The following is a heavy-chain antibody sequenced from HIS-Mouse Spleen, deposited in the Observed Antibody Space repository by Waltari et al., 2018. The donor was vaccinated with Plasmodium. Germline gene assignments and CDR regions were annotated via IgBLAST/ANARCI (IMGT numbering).Heavy chain of an antibody. J-gene: IGHJ4*02. V-gene: IGHV3-30*18. CDR2: ISYDGSNK. CDR3: AKDRRSSSWYVDY. D-gene: IGHD6-13*01. CDR1: GFTFSSYG. Sequence: QVPLVASGGGVVQPGRSLRLSWSASGFTFSSYGMHWVRQAPGKGLGWVAVISYDGSNKDYADSVKGRFTISRDNSKNTLYLQMNSLRAEDTAVYYCAKDRRSSSWYVDYWGQGTLVTVSS.